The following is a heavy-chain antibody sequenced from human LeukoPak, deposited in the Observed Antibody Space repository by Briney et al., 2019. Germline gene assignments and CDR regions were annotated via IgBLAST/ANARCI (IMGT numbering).Heavy chain of an antibody. Sequence: GGSLRLSCAASGFTFGDYAMHWVRQAPGKGLEWVSGISWNSGSIGYADSVKGRFTISRDNAKNSLYLQMNSLRAEDTALYYCAKGNYDILTGYPDYWGQGTLVTVSS. J-gene: IGHJ4*02. D-gene: IGHD3-9*01. CDR1: GFTFGDYA. CDR2: ISWNSGSI. V-gene: IGHV3-9*01. CDR3: AKGNYDILTGYPDY.